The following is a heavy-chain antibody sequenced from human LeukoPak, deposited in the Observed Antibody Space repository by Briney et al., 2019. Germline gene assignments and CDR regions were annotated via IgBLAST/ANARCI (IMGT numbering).Heavy chain of an antibody. J-gene: IGHJ4*02. CDR3: ASFHLWFGELLVLVSSSIDY. Sequence: ASETLSLTCTVSGGPISSSSYYWGWIRQPPGKGLEWIGSIYCSGSTYYNPSLKSRVTISVDTSKNQFSLKLSSVTAADTAVYYCASFHLWFGELLVLVSSSIDYWGQGTLVTVSS. CDR1: GGPISSSSYY. V-gene: IGHV4-39*01. D-gene: IGHD3-10*01. CDR2: IYCSGST.